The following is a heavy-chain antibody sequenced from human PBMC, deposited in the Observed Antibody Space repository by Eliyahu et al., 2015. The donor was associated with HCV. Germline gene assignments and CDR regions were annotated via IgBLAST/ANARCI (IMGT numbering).Heavy chain of an antibody. V-gene: IGHV3-33*01. CDR2: IWYDGSNK. J-gene: IGHJ4*02. Sequence: QVQLVESGGGVVQPGRSLRLSCAASGFTFSXYGMHWVRQAPGKGLEWVAVIWYDGSNKYYADSVKGRFTISRDNSKNTLYLQMNSLRAEDTAVYYCAREDLELPIYWGQGTLVTVSS. CDR3: AREDLELPIY. D-gene: IGHD5-24*01. CDR1: GFTFSXYG.